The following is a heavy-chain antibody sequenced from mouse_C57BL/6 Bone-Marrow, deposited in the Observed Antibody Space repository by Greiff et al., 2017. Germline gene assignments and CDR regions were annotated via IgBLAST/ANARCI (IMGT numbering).Heavy chain of an antibody. V-gene: IGHV1-26*01. D-gene: IGHD2-1*01. CDR3: ARRDYGNRDY. Sequence: VQLQQSGPELVKPGASVKISCKASGYTFTDYYMNWVKQSHGKSLEWIGDINPNNGGTSYNQKFKGKATLTVDKSSSTAYMELRSLTSEDSAVYYCARRDYGNRDYWGQGTSVTVSS. CDR1: GYTFTDYY. CDR2: INPNNGGT. J-gene: IGHJ4*01.